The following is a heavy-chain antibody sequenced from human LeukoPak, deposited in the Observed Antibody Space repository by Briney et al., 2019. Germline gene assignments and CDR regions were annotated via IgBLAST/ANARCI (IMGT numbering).Heavy chain of an antibody. D-gene: IGHD3-3*01. CDR3: AKCTYYDFWSGYQYGMDV. CDR2: INHSGST. CDR1: GGSFSGYY. V-gene: IGHV4-34*01. Sequence: SETLSLTCAVYGGSFSGYYWSWIRQPPGKGLEWIGEINHSGSTNYNPSLKSRVTISVDTSKSQFSLKLSSVTAADTAVYYCAKCTYYDFWSGYQYGMDVWGQGTTVTVSS. J-gene: IGHJ6*02.